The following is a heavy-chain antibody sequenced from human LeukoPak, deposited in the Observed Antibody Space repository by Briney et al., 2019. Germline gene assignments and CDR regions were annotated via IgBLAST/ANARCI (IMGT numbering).Heavy chain of an antibody. CDR3: AREGSYDSSVYNDAFDI. Sequence: GGSLRLSCAASGFTVSSKYMTWVRQDPGEGLEWVSVILSGGTTVFTDSVKGRFTISRATSKNTLYLQMSSWGPEDTAVYYFAREGSYDSSVYNDAFDIWGQGTMVTVSS. J-gene: IGHJ3*02. CDR1: GFTVSSKY. D-gene: IGHD3-22*01. V-gene: IGHV3-66*01. CDR2: ILSGGTT.